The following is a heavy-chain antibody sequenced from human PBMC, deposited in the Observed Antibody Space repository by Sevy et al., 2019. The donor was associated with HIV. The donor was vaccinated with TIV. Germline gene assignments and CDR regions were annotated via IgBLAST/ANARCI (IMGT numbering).Heavy chain of an antibody. J-gene: IGHJ4*01. V-gene: IGHV3-21*01. CDR3: ARDGKVPVPGLYYFDY. D-gene: IGHD6-19*01. CDR2: ISSESGYI. CDR1: GLTFSNDN. Sequence: GGSLRLSCAASGLTFSNDNMNWVRQAPGKGLEWVSFISSESGYISYADSVKGRFSISRDNAKNSLYLQMNSLRAEDTAVYYCARDGKVPVPGLYYFDYWGHGTLVTVSS.